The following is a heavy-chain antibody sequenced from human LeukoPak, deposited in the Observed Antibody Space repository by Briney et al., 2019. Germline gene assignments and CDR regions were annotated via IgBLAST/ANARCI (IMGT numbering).Heavy chain of an antibody. D-gene: IGHD5/OR15-5a*01. CDR3: ATSSSVTHTRDP. CDR1: GYGFSDVY. Sequence: ASVKVSCKASGYGFSDVYFNWVRQAPGQGLEWMGWINPHSGATNYAQRFQGRVSMDASIDTAYMELSRFTSDDTAVYYCATSSSVTHTRDPWGQGTLVTVSS. CDR2: INPHSGAT. V-gene: IGHV1-2*02. J-gene: IGHJ5*02.